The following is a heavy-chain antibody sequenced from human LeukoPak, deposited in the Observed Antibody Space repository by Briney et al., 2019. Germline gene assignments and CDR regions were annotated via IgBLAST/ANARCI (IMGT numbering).Heavy chain of an antibody. CDR3: ARETLPYSSSWTLFDY. J-gene: IGHJ4*02. V-gene: IGHV3-7*01. D-gene: IGHD6-13*01. CDR2: IKQDGSEK. CDR1: GFTFSSYW. Sequence: GGSLRLSCAASGFTFSSYWMSWVRQAPGKGLEWVANIKQDGSEKYYVDSVKGRFTISRDNAKNSLYLQMNSLRAEDTAVYYCARETLPYSSSWTLFDYWGQGTLVTVSS.